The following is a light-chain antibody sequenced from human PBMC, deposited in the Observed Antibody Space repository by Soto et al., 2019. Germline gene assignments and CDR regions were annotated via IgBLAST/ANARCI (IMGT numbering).Light chain of an antibody. V-gene: IGLV2-8*01. CDR3: SSYAGSKPYG. Sequence: QSVLTQPPSASGSPGQSVTISCTGTSSDVGGYNYVSWYQQHPGKAPKLMIYEVSKRPSGVPDRFSGSKSGNTASLTVSGLQAEDEAEYYCSSYAGSKPYGFGTGTKLTVL. J-gene: IGLJ1*01. CDR1: SSDVGGYNY. CDR2: EVS.